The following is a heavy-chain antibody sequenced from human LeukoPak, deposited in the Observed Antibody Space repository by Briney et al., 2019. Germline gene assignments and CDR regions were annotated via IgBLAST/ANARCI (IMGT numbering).Heavy chain of an antibody. J-gene: IGHJ4*02. D-gene: IGHD3-22*01. V-gene: IGHV1-18*01. Sequence: ASVKVSRKASGYTFTSYGISWVRQAPGQGLEWMGWISAYNGNTNYAQKLQGRVTMTTDTSTSTAYMELRSLRSDDTAVYYCARAPVYYDSSGYHHWGQGTLVTVSS. CDR1: GYTFTSYG. CDR2: ISAYNGNT. CDR3: ARAPVYYDSSGYHH.